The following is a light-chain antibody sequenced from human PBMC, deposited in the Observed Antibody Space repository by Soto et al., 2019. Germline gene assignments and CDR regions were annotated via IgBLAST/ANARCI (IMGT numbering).Light chain of an antibody. CDR3: ASYAGTSTV. J-gene: IGLJ2*01. CDR2: DVN. V-gene: IGLV2-11*01. Sequence: QSALTQPRSVSGSPGQSVTISCTGTSSDVGGYNFVSWYQHHPGKAPKFMIFDVNKRPSGVPDRFSGSKSGNTASLTISGLQTEDEADYYCASYAGTSTVFGGGTQLTVL. CDR1: SSDVGGYNF.